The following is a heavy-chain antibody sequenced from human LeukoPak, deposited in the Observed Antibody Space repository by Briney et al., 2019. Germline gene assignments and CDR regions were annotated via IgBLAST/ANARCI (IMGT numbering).Heavy chain of an antibody. V-gene: IGHV3-15*01. J-gene: IGHJ4*02. D-gene: IGHD3-10*01. CDR2: IKSRTDGGTV. Sequence: GGSLRLSCAASGFTFSSYGMSWVRQAPGKGLEWVGRIKSRTDGGTVDYGAPVKDRFSISRDDSKSTLYLQMNSLKTEDTAAYYCTTYSGSWHSYNWGQGILVTVSS. CDR1: GFTFSSYG. CDR3: TTYSGSWHSYN.